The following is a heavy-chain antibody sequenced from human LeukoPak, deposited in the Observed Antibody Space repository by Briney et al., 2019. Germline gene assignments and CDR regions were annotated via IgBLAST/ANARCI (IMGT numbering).Heavy chain of an antibody. J-gene: IGHJ4*02. Sequence: GESLKISCKGSGYSFTSYWIGWVRQRPGKGLEWMGRIDPSDSYTNYSPSFQGHVTISVDKSISTAYLQWSSLKASDTAMYYCARRLQRHFDYWGQGTLVTVSS. V-gene: IGHV5-10-1*01. CDR3: ARRLQRHFDY. CDR1: GYSFTSYW. CDR2: IDPSDSYT. D-gene: IGHD2-15*01.